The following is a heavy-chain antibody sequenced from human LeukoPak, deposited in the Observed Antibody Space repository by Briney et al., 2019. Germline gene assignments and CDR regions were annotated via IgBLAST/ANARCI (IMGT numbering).Heavy chain of an antibody. CDR2: IYHSGST. Sequence: PSETLSLTCGVSGGSISSGAYSWTWIRQPPGKGLEWIGYIYHSGSTYYSPSLKSRVTISGDGSKNQFSLKLSSVTAADTAVYYCARSIATTGTPDYWGQGTLVTVSS. V-gene: IGHV4-30-2*01. CDR1: GGSISSGAYS. D-gene: IGHD6-13*01. CDR3: ARSIATTGTPDY. J-gene: IGHJ4*02.